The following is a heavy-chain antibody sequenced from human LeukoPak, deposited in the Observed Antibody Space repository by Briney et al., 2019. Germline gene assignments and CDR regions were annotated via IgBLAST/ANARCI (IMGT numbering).Heavy chain of an antibody. V-gene: IGHV1-18*01. Sequence: GASVKVSCKASGYTFTTYGITWVRQAPGQGLEWMGWISAYNGNTDYAQKLQDRVSMTTDTSTSTAYMELRSLRSDDTAVYYCARGGPTVASEYAFDYWGQGTLVTVSS. CDR1: GYTFTTYG. CDR2: ISAYNGNT. J-gene: IGHJ4*02. D-gene: IGHD4-23*01. CDR3: ARGGPTVASEYAFDY.